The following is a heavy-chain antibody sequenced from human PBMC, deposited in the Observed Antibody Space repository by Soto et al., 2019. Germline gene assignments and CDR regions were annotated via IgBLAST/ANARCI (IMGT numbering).Heavy chain of an antibody. CDR2: IYYSGST. CDR3: ARPIMITFGGVIVHDAFDI. D-gene: IGHD3-16*02. CDR1: GGSISSYY. Sequence: QVQLQESGPGLVKPSETLSLTCTVSGGSISSYYWSWIRQPPGKGLEWIGYIYYSGSTNYNPSLKSRVTISVDTSKNQFSLKLSSVTAADTAVYYCARPIMITFGGVIVHDAFDIWGQRTMVTVSS. V-gene: IGHV4-59*01. J-gene: IGHJ3*02.